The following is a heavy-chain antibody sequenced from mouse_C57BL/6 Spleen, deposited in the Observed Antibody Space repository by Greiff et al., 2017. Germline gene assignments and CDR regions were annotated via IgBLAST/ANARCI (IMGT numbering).Heavy chain of an antibody. CDR3: ARRRITTVVGPDYAMDY. D-gene: IGHD1-1*01. Sequence: VPLVESGAELVRPGTSVKVSCKASGYAFTNYLIEWVKQRPGQGLEWIGVINPGSGGTNYNEKFKGKATLTADKSSSTAYMQLSSLTSEDSAVYFCARRRITTVVGPDYAMDYWGQGTSVTVSS. V-gene: IGHV1-54*01. CDR1: GYAFTNYL. J-gene: IGHJ4*01. CDR2: INPGSGGT.